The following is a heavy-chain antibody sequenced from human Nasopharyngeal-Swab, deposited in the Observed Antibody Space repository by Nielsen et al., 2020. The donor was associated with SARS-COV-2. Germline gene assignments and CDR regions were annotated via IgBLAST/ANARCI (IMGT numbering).Heavy chain of an antibody. V-gene: IGHV3-7*01. CDR3: AREVRGSYWPAFDI. CDR2: IKQDGSEK. J-gene: IGHJ3*02. D-gene: IGHD1-26*01. CDR1: GFTFSSYW. Sequence: GGSLRLSCAASGFTFSSYWMSWVRQAPGKGLEWVANIKQDGSEKYYVDSVKGRFTISRDNAKNSLYLQMNSLRAEDTAVYHCAREVRGSYWPAFDIWGQGTMVTVSS.